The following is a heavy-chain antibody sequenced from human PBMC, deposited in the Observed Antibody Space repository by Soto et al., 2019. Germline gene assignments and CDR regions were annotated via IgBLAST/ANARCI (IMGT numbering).Heavy chain of an antibody. D-gene: IGHD3-10*01. J-gene: IGHJ6*02. V-gene: IGHV3-33*05. Sequence: QLVESGGGVVQPGRSLRLSCSASGFIFSGYGMHWVRQAPGKGLEWVAVISYDESKTYYGDSVKGRFTISRDNSKKMVFLEASRLRDDYTGVYYGAGDRGTVSYFAAMDVWGQGTTVTV. CDR3: AGDRGTVSYFAAMDV. CDR1: GFIFSGYG. CDR2: ISYDESKT.